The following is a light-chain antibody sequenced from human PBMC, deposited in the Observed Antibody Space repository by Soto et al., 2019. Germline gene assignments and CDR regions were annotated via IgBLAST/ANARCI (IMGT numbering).Light chain of an antibody. Sequence: QSALTQPPSASGSPGQSVTISCTGTSSDVGNYNFVSWYQQHPGKAPKLIIYEVSKRPSGVPDRFSGSKSGNTASLTVSGLQADDEADYYCGSYAGSSYVFGTGTKLTVL. CDR1: SSDVGNYNF. CDR3: GSYAGSSYV. V-gene: IGLV2-8*01. CDR2: EVS. J-gene: IGLJ1*01.